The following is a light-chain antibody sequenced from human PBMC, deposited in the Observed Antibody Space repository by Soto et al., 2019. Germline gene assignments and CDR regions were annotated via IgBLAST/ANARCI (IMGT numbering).Light chain of an antibody. Sequence: EIELTQSPATLSLSPGERATLSCGASQSVGINYLAWYQQKPGLAPRLLMYDVSKRFSGTPDRFSGSGCATYFTLTITRLEPDYSALYYCQHFGTSLTFGGGTKVEIK. CDR1: QSVGINY. V-gene: IGKV3D-20*01. CDR2: DVS. J-gene: IGKJ4*01. CDR3: QHFGTSLT.